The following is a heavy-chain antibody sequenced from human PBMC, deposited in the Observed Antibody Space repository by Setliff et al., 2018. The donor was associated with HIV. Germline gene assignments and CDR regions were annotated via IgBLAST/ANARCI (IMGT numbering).Heavy chain of an antibody. CDR1: GDFFSSDYY. CDR3: ARPVSKYFYGMDV. Sequence: SETLSLTCTVSGDFFSSDYYWGWIRQSPGKGLEWIGTLYHAGSTSYNSSLKSRVTISGGTSKNLFSLKVTSVTAADTAVYYCARPVSKYFYGMDVWGLGTTVTVSS. V-gene: IGHV4-38-2*02. J-gene: IGHJ6*02. CDR2: LYHAGST.